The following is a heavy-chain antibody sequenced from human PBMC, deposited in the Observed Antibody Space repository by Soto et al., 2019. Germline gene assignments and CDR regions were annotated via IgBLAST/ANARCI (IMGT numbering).Heavy chain of an antibody. D-gene: IGHD4-4*01. J-gene: IGHJ4*02. CDR2: ISGTSPST. Sequence: GVSLRLSCAASGFTFSAYAMSWVRQAPGKGLEWVSAISGTSPSTYYADSVQGRFTISRDNAKNSLYLQMNSLRDEDTAVYYCARDSYSNYVRSFDYWGQGTLVNVSS. CDR1: GFTFSAYA. CDR3: ARDSYSNYVRSFDY. V-gene: IGHV3-23*01.